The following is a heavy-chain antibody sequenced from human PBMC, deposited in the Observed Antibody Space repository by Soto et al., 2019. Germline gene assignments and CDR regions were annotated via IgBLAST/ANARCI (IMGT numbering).Heavy chain of an antibody. CDR1: GGSVSSGSYY. CDR3: ARGLGTFDY. J-gene: IGHJ4*02. Sequence: SETLSLTCTVSGGSVSSGSYYWSWIRQPPGKGLEWIGYIYYSGSTNYNPSLKGRVTISVDTSKNQFSLKLSSVTAADTAVYYCARGLGTFDYWGQGTLVTVSS. D-gene: IGHD7-27*01. V-gene: IGHV4-61*01. CDR2: IYYSGST.